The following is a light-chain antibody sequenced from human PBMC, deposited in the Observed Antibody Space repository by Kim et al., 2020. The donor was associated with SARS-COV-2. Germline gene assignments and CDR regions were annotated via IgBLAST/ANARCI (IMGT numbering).Light chain of an antibody. J-gene: IGKJ5*01. V-gene: IGKV3-11*01. CDR3: QQRKIWPPIT. CDR2: DAS. CDR1: QNVDIY. Sequence: EVVLTQSPATLSLSPGERATLSCRASQNVDIYLAWYQQKPGQAPRVLIYDASNRATGVPARFSGSGSGTDFTLTISSLEPEDFAVYYCQQRKIWPPITFGQGTRLEIK.